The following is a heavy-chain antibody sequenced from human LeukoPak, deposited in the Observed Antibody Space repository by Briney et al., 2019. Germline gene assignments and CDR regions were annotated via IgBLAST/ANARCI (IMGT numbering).Heavy chain of an antibody. CDR3: ASPKGAASSFDY. CDR2: INHSGST. D-gene: IGHD6-13*01. J-gene: IGHJ4*02. CDR1: GGSFSGYY. V-gene: IGHV4-34*01. Sequence: SETLSLTCAVYGGSFSGYYWSWIRQPPGKGLEWIGEINHSGSTNYNPSLKSRVTISVDTSKNQFSLKLSSVTAADTAVYYCASPKGAASSFDYWGQGTLVTVSS.